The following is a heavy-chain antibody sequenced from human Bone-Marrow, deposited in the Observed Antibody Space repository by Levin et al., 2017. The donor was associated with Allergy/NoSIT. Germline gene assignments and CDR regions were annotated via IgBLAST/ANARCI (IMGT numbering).Heavy chain of an antibody. V-gene: IGHV4-34*01. Sequence: PSQTLSLTCAVYGGSFRGYYWSWIRPPPGKGLEWIGEINHSGSTNYNPSLKSRVTISVDTSKNQFSLNLSSVTAADTAVYYCARGPYCSGGSCYLGFQHWGQGTLVTVSS. CDR2: INHSGST. J-gene: IGHJ1*01. CDR3: ARGPYCSGGSCYLGFQH. CDR1: GGSFRGYY. D-gene: IGHD2-15*01.